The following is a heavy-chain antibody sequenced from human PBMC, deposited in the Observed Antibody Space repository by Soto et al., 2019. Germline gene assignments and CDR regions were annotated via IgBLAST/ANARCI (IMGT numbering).Heavy chain of an antibody. Sequence: PSETLSLTCAVYGGSFSGYYWSWIRQPPGKGLEWIGEINHSGSTNYNPSLKSRVTISVDTSKNQFSLKLSSVTAADTAVYYCAREVRDYDILTGQPYGMDVWGQGTTVTVSS. V-gene: IGHV4-34*01. CDR1: GGSFSGYY. J-gene: IGHJ6*02. CDR3: AREVRDYDILTGQPYGMDV. CDR2: INHSGST. D-gene: IGHD3-9*01.